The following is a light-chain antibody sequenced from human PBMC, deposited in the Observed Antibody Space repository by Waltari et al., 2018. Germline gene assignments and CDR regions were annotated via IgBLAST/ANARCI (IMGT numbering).Light chain of an antibody. V-gene: IGKV3D-15*01. Sequence: DIVMTQSPATLSVSPGDRATLSCRASQSVSSNLAWYQQKPGQAPRLLIYGASTRATGIPARFSGTGSGTEFTLTISSLQSEECAVYYCQQYNNWPPLFTFGPGTKVDMK. J-gene: IGKJ3*01. CDR2: GAS. CDR3: QQYNNWPPLFT. CDR1: QSVSSN.